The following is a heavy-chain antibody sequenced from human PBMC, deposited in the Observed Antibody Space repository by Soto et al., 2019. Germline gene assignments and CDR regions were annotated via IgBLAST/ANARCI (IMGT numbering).Heavy chain of an antibody. D-gene: IGHD3-22*01. J-gene: IGHJ4*02. CDR2: ISSSGSII. CDR1: GFTFSDYY. CDR3: ARDQGYYESSGYFDY. Sequence: PGGSLRLSCSASGFTFSDYYMSWIRQAPGEGLEWVSYISSSGSIIYYADSVKGRFTISRDDAKNSLYLQMNSLRAEDTAVYYCARDQGYYESSGYFDYWGQGTLVTVSS. V-gene: IGHV3-11*01.